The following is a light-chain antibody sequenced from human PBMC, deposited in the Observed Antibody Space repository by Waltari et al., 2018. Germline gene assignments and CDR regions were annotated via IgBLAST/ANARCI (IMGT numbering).Light chain of an antibody. CDR2: EDT. J-gene: IGLJ7*01. CDR3: GTWDSSLSGAV. Sequence: QSVLTQPPSVSAPPGQRVTISCSGGSSTIGTHYVSWYRQFPRQAPKLLIYEDTERPSGIPGRFSGSKSGTSATLDITGLQAGDEADYYCGTWDSSLSGAVFGGGTHLTVL. CDR1: SSTIGTHY. V-gene: IGLV1-51*02.